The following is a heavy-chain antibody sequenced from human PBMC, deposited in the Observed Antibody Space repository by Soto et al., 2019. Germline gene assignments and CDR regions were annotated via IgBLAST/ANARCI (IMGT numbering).Heavy chain of an antibody. Sequence: ETLSLAGTVYGGSFRGYYWSWIRQPPGKGLEWIGEINHSGSTNYNPSLKSRVTISVDTSKNQFSLKLSSVTAADTAVYYCARLAAARYYYYYGMDVWGQGTKVTVYS. D-gene: IGHD6-13*01. CDR2: INHSGST. CDR1: GGSFRGYY. V-gene: IGHV4-34*01. J-gene: IGHJ6*02. CDR3: ARLAAARYYYYYGMDV.